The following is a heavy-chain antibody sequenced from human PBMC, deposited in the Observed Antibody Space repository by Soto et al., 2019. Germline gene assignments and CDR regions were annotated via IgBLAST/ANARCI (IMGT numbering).Heavy chain of an antibody. CDR3: AREVGYGDFSAALLD. Sequence: SVKVSCKASGGTFSSHSINWVRQAPGQGLEWMGGIITLFGTSNYAQNFQGRVTITADQSTSTAYMELNSLTSDDTAVYYCAREVGYGDFSAALLDWGQGTLVTVSS. V-gene: IGHV1-69*13. J-gene: IGHJ4*02. CDR1: GGTFSSHS. D-gene: IGHD2-21*02. CDR2: IITLFGTS.